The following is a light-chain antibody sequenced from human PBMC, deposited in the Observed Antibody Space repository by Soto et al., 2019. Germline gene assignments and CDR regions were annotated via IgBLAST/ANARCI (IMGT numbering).Light chain of an antibody. CDR3: QQYYMAPVT. CDR2: GAF. Sequence: EIVLTQSPGTLSLSPGEVATLSCRTSQSISNNFLAWYQHKPGQAPRLLMHGAFNRASGIPDRFSGSASGTDFTLTISRLEPEDFAVYYCQQYYMAPVTFGGGTKVEIK. CDR1: QSISNNF. J-gene: IGKJ4*01. V-gene: IGKV3-20*01.